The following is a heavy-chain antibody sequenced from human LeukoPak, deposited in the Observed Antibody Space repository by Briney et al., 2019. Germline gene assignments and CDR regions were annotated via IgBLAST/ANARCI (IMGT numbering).Heavy chain of an antibody. CDR3: ARGALNYCSSTSCYTYYYGMDV. J-gene: IGHJ6*02. CDR1: GFTFSGYE. V-gene: IGHV3-48*03. D-gene: IGHD2-2*01. CDR2: ISSSGSTI. Sequence: GGSLRLSCAASGFTFSGYEMNWVRQAPGKGLEWVSYISSSGSTIYYADSVKGRFTISRDNAKNSLYLQMNSLRAEDTAVYYCARGALNYCSSTSCYTYYYGMDVWGQGTTVTVSS.